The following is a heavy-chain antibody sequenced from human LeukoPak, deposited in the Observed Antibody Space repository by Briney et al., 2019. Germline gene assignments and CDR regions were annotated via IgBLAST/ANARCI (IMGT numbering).Heavy chain of an antibody. D-gene: IGHD4-17*01. CDR3: ARMTTGHDF. V-gene: IGHV4-34*01. Sequence: SETLSLTCAVSGTSFSSYYWSWIRQPPGKGLEWIGEVNHSGYTNDNPSLKSRVTKSVDTSKNQFSLRLRSVTAAGTGVYFCARMTTGHDFWGQGTLVTVSS. J-gene: IGHJ4*02. CDR2: VNHSGYT. CDR1: GTSFSSYY.